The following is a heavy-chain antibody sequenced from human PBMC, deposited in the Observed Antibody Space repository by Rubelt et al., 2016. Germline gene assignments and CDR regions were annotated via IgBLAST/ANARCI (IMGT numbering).Heavy chain of an antibody. CDR2: INAGNGNK. V-gene: IGHV1-3*01. Sequence: VKKPGASVKVSCKASGYTFTSYAMHWVRQAPGQRLEWMGWINAGNGNKKYSQKFQGRVTITRDTSASTAYMELSSLRSEDTAVYYCAREIAVAGVVASGWYWGQGTLVTVSS. CDR3: AREIAVAGVVASGWY. CDR1: GYTFTSYA. D-gene: IGHD6-19*01. J-gene: IGHJ4*02.